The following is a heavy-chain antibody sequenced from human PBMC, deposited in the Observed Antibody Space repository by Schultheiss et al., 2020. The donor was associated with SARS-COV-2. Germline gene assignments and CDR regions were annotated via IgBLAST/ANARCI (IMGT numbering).Heavy chain of an antibody. D-gene: IGHD3-3*01. V-gene: IGHV3-66*01. CDR3: ARDVKVLRFLEWAPYYYMDV. Sequence: GGSLRLSCAASGFTFSSYGMHWVRQAPGKGLEWVSVIYSGGSTYYADSVKGRFTISRDNSKNTLYLQMNSLRAEDTAVYYCARDVKVLRFLEWAPYYYMDVWGKGTTVTVSS. J-gene: IGHJ6*03. CDR1: GFTFSSYG. CDR2: IYSGGST.